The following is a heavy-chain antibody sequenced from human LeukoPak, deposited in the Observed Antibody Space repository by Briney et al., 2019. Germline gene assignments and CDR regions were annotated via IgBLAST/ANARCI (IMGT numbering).Heavy chain of an antibody. CDR1: GFTFSSYA. V-gene: IGHV3-23*01. J-gene: IGHJ4*02. CDR3: AKDTLRGVIIALHY. D-gene: IGHD3-10*01. Sequence: GGSLRLSCAASGFTFSSYAMSWVRQAPGKGLEWVSAISGGGGSTYYADSAKGRFTISRDNSKNTLYLQMNSLRAEDTAVYYCAKDTLRGVIIALHYWGQGTLVTVSS. CDR2: ISGGGGST.